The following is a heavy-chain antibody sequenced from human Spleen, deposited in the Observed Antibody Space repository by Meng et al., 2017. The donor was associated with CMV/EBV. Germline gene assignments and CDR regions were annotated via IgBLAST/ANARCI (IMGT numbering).Heavy chain of an antibody. V-gene: IGHV3-7*01. Sequence: SLRRSGVASGFSFTSYWMNWVRQAPGKGLEWVANIKPDGSEKYSVDSVRGRFTISRGNAKNSLYLQMNSLRAEDTAVYYCARDLEPNWGQGTLVTVSS. CDR3: ARDLEPN. J-gene: IGHJ4*02. CDR2: IKPDGSEK. CDR1: GFSFTSYW.